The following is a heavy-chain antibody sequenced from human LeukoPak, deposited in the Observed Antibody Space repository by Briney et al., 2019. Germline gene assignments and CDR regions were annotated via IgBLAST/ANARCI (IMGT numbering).Heavy chain of an antibody. V-gene: IGHV4-39*07. CDR2: IYYSGST. Sequence: MPLETLSLTCTVSGGSISSSSYCWGWIRQPPGKGLEWIGSIYYSGSTYYNPSLKSRVTISVDTSKNQFSLKLSSVTAADTAVYYCARDSMVRGVITHYFDYWGQGTLVTVSS. J-gene: IGHJ4*02. CDR1: GGSISSSSYC. D-gene: IGHD3-10*01. CDR3: ARDSMVRGVITHYFDY.